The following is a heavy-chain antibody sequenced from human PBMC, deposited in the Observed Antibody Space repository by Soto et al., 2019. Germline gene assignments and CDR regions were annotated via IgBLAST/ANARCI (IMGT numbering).Heavy chain of an antibody. Sequence: ASVKVSCKASGYTFTHYAFHWVRQAPGQRLEWMGWINAANGNTKYSQKFQGRVTITRDTSANTAYMELSSLRSEDTAVYYCAIAYCGGDCYFNYGMDVWGQGTTVTVSS. D-gene: IGHD2-21*02. J-gene: IGHJ6*02. CDR1: GYTFTHYA. CDR2: INAANGNT. V-gene: IGHV1-3*01. CDR3: AIAYCGGDCYFNYGMDV.